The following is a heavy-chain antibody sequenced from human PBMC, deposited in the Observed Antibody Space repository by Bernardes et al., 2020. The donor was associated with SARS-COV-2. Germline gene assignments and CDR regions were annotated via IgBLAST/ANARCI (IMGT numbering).Heavy chain of an antibody. J-gene: IGHJ2*01. Sequence: SETLSLTCTVSGGSISSYYWSWIRQPPGKGLEWIGYIYYSGSTNYNPSLKSRVTISVDTSKNQFSLKLSSVTAADTAVYYCARLESSHWYFDLWGRGTLVTGSA. CDR3: ARLESSHWYFDL. CDR1: GGSISSYY. D-gene: IGHD3-3*01. V-gene: IGHV4-59*01. CDR2: IYYSGST.